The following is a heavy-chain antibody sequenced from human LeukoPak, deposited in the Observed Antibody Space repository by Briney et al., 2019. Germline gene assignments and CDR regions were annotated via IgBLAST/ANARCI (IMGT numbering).Heavy chain of an antibody. CDR2: INPSGGST. V-gene: IGHV1-46*01. D-gene: IGHD1-1*01. CDR3: ARDLNWNDGDDY. Sequence: GASVKVSCKASGYTFTSYYMHWVRQAPGQGLEWMGIINPSGGSTSYAQKFQGRVTMTRDTSTSTVYMELSSLRSEDTAVYYCARDLNWNDGDDYWGQGTLVTASS. CDR1: GYTFTSYY. J-gene: IGHJ4*02.